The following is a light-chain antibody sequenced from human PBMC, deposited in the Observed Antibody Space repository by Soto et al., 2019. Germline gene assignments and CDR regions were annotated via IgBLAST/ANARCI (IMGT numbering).Light chain of an antibody. CDR1: QTVSIAY. Sequence: EFVLTQSPATLSLSPGESATFSCRASQTVSIAYLTWYQQKPGQPPRLLIYGASSRATGIPDRFSGSGSGTDFTLTISRLEPEDFAVFYCQHYDSLPITFGQGTRLE. V-gene: IGKV3-20*01. CDR3: QHYDSLPIT. CDR2: GAS. J-gene: IGKJ5*01.